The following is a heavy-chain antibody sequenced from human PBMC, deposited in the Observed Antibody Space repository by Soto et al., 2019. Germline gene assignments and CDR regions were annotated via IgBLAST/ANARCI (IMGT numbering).Heavy chain of an antibody. J-gene: IGHJ4*02. CDR3: VKDSPTYYDILTGPSAPFDY. Sequence: GGSLRLACAASGVTLSSYGMHWVRQAPGKGLEWVAVISYDGSNEKYEDSVKGRFTISRDNSKNTLYLQMSSLRAEDTAVYYCVKDSPTYYDILTGPSAPFDYWGQGTLVTVSS. CDR1: GVTLSSYG. D-gene: IGHD3-9*01. V-gene: IGHV3-30*02. CDR2: ISYDGSNE.